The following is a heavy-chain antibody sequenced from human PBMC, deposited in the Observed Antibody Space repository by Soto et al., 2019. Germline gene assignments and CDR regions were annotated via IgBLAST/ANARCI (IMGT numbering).Heavy chain of an antibody. J-gene: IGHJ6*02. V-gene: IGHV1-8*02. Sequence: ASVKVSCKASGYDFTGYDINWVRQASGQGLEWMGWMNPINGATGSARRFQGRVSMTRNTATGTAYLELTSLRSDDSAVYYCGRGPSPRAPAGGTPYYFAMDVWGQGTTVTLS. CDR3: GRGPSPRAPAGGTPYYFAMDV. CDR2: MNPINGAT. D-gene: IGHD6-13*01. CDR1: GYDFTGYD.